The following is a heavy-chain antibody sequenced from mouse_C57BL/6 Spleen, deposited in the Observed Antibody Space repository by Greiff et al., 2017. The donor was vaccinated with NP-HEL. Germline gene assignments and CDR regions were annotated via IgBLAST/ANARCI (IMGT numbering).Heavy chain of an antibody. D-gene: IGHD2-4*01. V-gene: IGHV1-64*01. CDR2: IHPHSGST. J-gene: IGHJ3*01. CDR1: GYTFTSYW. CDR3: ASSITKPFAY. Sequence: VQLQQPGAELVKPGASVKLSCKASGYTFTSYWMHWVKQRPGQGLEWIGMIHPHSGSTNYNEKFKSKATLAVDKSSSTAYMQLSSLTSEDSAVYYCASSITKPFAYWGQGTLVTVSA.